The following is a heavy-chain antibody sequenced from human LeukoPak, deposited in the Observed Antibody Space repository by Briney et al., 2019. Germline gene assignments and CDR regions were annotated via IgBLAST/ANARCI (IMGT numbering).Heavy chain of an antibody. D-gene: IGHD3-3*01. CDR1: GGSISSYY. CDR2: IYTGGSA. V-gene: IGHV4-4*08. Sequence: PSETLSLTCTVSGGSISSYYWGWIRQPPGKGLQWIGYIYTGGSAYYNPSLYRRVAVSVDTSKNQFSLRLTSVTAADTAMYYYARLQPRTHYNFGSASYAFDLWGQGTLVTVSS. CDR3: ARLQPRTHYNFGSASYAFDL. J-gene: IGHJ5*02.